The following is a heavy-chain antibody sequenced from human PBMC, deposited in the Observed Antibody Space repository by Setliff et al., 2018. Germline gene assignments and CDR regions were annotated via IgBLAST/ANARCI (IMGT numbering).Heavy chain of an antibody. CDR2: IIPIFGTA. V-gene: IGHV1-69*08. J-gene: IGHJ3*02. CDR1: GGTFSIYT. Sequence: SVKVSCKASGGTFSIYTISWVRQAPGQGLEWMGRIIPIFGTANYAQKFQGRVTITADKSTGTAYMKLSSLRSEDTAVYYCAISTIFGVVSPTPDAFDIGGEGTMVTV. CDR3: AISTIFGVVSPTPDAFDI. D-gene: IGHD3-3*01.